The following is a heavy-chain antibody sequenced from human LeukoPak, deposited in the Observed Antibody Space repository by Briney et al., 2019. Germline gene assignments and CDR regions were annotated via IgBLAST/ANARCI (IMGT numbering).Heavy chain of an antibody. Sequence: KPSETLSLTCTVSGGSISSYYWSWIRQPPGKGLEWIGYIYCSGSTNYNPSLKSRVTISVDTSKNQFSLKLSSVTAADTAVYYCARDPTRYGMDVWGQGTTVTVSS. V-gene: IGHV4-59*01. CDR3: ARDPTRYGMDV. CDR2: IYCSGST. CDR1: GGSISSYY. J-gene: IGHJ6*02.